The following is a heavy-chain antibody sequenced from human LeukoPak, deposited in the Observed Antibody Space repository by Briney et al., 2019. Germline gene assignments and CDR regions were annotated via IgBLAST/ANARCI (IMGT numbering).Heavy chain of an antibody. Sequence: HTGGSLRLSCAASGFTFSTYWMNWYRQAPGKGLEWVGNINQDASEINYVDSVRGRFTISRDNAKNSLPLQMNSLRAEDTAVYYCATDRDNSDWQKRFDSWGQGTLVTVSS. CDR3: ATDRDNSDWQKRFDS. D-gene: IGHD2-21*02. CDR1: GFTFSTYW. CDR2: INQDASEI. V-gene: IGHV3-7*01. J-gene: IGHJ4*02.